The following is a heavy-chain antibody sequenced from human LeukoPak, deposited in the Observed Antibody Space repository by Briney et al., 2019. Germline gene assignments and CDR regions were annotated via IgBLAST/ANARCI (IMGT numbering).Heavy chain of an antibody. D-gene: IGHD3-10*01. CDR1: GYTFTGYY. CDR2: INPNSGGT. V-gene: IGHV1-2*02. CDR3: ARDLGDLAAFDY. Sequence: AASVKVSCKASGYTFTGYYMHWVRQAPGQGLEWIGWINPNSGGTYYARKFQGRVTMTRDTSISTAYMELSRPRSDDTAVYYCARDLGDLAAFDYWGQGTLVTVSS. J-gene: IGHJ4*02.